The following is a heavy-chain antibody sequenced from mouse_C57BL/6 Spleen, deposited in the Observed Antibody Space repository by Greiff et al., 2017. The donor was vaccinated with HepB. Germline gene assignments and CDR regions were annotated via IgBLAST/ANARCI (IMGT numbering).Heavy chain of an antibody. CDR1: GYNIKDIY. D-gene: IGHD5-1-1*01. Sequence: VQLKQSGAELVKPAASLKLSCTASGYNIKDIYIHWVKQRPEKGLERIRRTDPANGNTKYDPKFQGKATITADISSNTAYLQLSSLTSEDTAVYYCRISKINAWGQGTTLTVSS. CDR3: RISKINA. V-gene: IGHV14-3*02. J-gene: IGHJ2*01. CDR2: TDPANGNT.